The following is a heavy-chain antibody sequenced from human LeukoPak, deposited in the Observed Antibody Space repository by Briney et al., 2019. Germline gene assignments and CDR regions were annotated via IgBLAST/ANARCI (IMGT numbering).Heavy chain of an antibody. Sequence: GGSLRLSCAASGFTFRSYAMSWVRQTPGKGLEWVSAISGSGGSTYYADSVKGRFTISRDNSKNTLYLQMNSLRAEDTAVYYCAKDQNYYDSSGLFDYWGQGTLVTVSS. J-gene: IGHJ4*02. CDR3: AKDQNYYDSSGLFDY. CDR2: ISGSGGST. D-gene: IGHD3-22*01. CDR1: GFTFRSYA. V-gene: IGHV3-23*01.